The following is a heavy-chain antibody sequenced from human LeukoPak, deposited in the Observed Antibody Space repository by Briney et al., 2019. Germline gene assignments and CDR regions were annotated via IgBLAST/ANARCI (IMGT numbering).Heavy chain of an antibody. Sequence: SETLSLTCTVSGGSISTSSYYWSWIRQPPGKGLEWIGEINDSGRTNYNPSLKSRVTISVDTSKNQFSLKLSSVTAADTAVYYCARMSPRLRRLTLTTTKGFDYWGQGTLVTVSS. CDR1: GGSISTSSYY. V-gene: IGHV4-39*07. J-gene: IGHJ4*02. D-gene: IGHD4-17*01. CDR3: ARMSPRLRRLTLTTTKGFDY. CDR2: INDSGRT.